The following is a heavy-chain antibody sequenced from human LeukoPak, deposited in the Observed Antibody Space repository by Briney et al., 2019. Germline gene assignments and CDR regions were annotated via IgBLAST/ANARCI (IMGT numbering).Heavy chain of an antibody. V-gene: IGHV4-34*01. CDR2: ISHGGDT. CDR3: ASNKYPVQAFDI. CDR1: GGSFSDYY. D-gene: IGHD1/OR15-1a*01. Sequence: SETLSLTCAVSGGSFSDYYWSRIRQPPGKGLEWIGEISHGGDTNCNSSLKSRVTLSVDTSKNQFSLILSSVTAADTAIYYCASNKYPVQAFDIWGQGAMVTVSS. J-gene: IGHJ3*02.